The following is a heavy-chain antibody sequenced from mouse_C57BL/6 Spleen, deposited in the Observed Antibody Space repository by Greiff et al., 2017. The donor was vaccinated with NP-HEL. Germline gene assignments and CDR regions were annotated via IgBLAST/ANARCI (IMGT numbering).Heavy chain of an antibody. CDR2: IDPSDSET. V-gene: IGHV1-52*01. CDR3: ARGGNDYYFDY. CDR1: GYTFTSYW. J-gene: IGHJ2*01. Sequence: QVQLQQPGAELVRPGSSVKLPCKASGYTFTSYWMHWVKQRPIQGLEWIGNIDPSDSETHYNQKFKDKATLTVDKSSSTAYMQLSSLTSEDSAVYYCARGGNDYYFDYWGQGTTLTVSS. D-gene: IGHD2-4*01.